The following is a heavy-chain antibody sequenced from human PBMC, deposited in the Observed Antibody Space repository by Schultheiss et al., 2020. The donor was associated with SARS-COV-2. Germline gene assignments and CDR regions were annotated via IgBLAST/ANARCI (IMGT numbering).Heavy chain of an antibody. J-gene: IGHJ6*02. CDR3: AREGVGATTLPVLYGMDV. D-gene: IGHD1-26*01. Sequence: ASVKVSCKASGYSFTRSVILCVLQAPGQGLEWMGWIGGYNGKTDYAPKLQGRVTMSTDTSTSTVYMELSSLRSDYTAVYYCAREGVGATTLPVLYGMDVWGQGTTVTVSS. CDR2: IGGYNGKT. V-gene: IGHV1-18*01. CDR1: GYSFTRSV.